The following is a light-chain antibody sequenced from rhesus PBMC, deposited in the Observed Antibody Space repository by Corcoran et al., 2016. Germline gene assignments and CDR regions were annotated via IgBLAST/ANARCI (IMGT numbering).Light chain of an antibody. V-gene: IGKV1S9*01. Sequence: DIQMTQSPSSLSASVGDRVTITCQASQSLSNYLNWYQQQPGKIPKLLTYRASSLQSGIPSRFSGSGSGTYFTLTISSLQPEDFATYYCQQGYSYPLTFGGGTKVELK. CDR1: QSLSNY. J-gene: IGKJ4*01. CDR2: RAS. CDR3: QQGYSYPLT.